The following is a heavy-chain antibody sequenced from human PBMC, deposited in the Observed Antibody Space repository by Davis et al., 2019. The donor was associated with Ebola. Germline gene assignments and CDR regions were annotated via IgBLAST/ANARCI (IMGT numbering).Heavy chain of an antibody. CDR3: AREIMITFGGVIVSHYGMDV. CDR1: GYTFTSYA. V-gene: IGHV1-3*01. Sequence: AASVKVSCKASGYTFTSYAMHWVRQAPGQRLEWMGWINAGNGDTKYSQKFRDRVTITRDTSASTSYMELSSLSSVTAADTAVYYCAREIMITFGGVIVSHYGMDVWGQGTTVTVSS. J-gene: IGHJ6*02. D-gene: IGHD3-16*02. CDR2: INAGNGDT.